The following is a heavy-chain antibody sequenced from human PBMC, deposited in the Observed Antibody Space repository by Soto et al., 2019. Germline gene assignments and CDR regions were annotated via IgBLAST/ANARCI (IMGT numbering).Heavy chain of an antibody. CDR1: GGTFSYYA. D-gene: IGHD6-19*01. Sequence: QVPLVQSGAEVKKPGASVKVSCKASGGTFSYYAISWVRQAPGQGLDWMGGIIPIFGTTLYAQKFEGRITITADESTSTAYMELSGLRSEDTAVYYCARIILRDIAGLPAGLLPTKNYYFGMDVWGQGTTVTVSS. V-gene: IGHV1-69*01. CDR2: IIPIFGTT. J-gene: IGHJ6*02. CDR3: ARIILRDIAGLPAGLLPTKNYYFGMDV.